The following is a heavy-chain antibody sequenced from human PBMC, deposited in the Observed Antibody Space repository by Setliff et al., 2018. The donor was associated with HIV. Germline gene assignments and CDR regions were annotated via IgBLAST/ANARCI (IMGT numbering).Heavy chain of an antibody. CDR1: GFNFTNYY. V-gene: IGHV1-2*02. CDR3: ARDWAEDYYGSGSFQY. D-gene: IGHD3-10*01. J-gene: IGHJ1*01. CDR2: INASGDKT. Sequence: ASVKVSCKASGFNFTNYYIHWVRQAPGEGLEWVGVINASGDKTNYAQKFQGRVTMTRDTSISTAYMELSRLRSDDTAVYYCARDWAEDYYGSGSFQYWGQGTLVTVSS.